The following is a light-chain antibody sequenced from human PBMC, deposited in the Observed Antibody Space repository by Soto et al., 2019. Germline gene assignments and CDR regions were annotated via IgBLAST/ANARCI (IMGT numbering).Light chain of an antibody. CDR3: QPYDNWPPIT. CDR1: QSVRSN. CDR2: GAS. Sequence: EIVMTQSPGTLSVSPGDRATLSCRASQSVRSNLAWYQQKPGQAPRLLISGASTRATGVPDRFSGSGSGTDFTLTISSLQSEDFAIYYCQPYDNWPPITFGGGTKVEI. V-gene: IGKV3-15*01. J-gene: IGKJ4*01.